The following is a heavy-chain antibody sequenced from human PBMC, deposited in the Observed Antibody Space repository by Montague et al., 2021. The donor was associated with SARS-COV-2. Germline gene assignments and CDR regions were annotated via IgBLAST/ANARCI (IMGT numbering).Heavy chain of an antibody. V-gene: IGHV3-9*01. CDR2: ISWIGGSI. D-gene: IGHD3-22*01. Sequence: SLRLSCAASGFTFGDYAMHWVRQVPGKGLEWVSGISWIGGSIGYADSVKGRFTISRDNAKNSLYLQMNSLRAEDTALYYCAKDLSMGGYYFGYWGQGTLVTVSS. J-gene: IGHJ4*02. CDR3: AKDLSMGGYYFGY. CDR1: GFTFGDYA.